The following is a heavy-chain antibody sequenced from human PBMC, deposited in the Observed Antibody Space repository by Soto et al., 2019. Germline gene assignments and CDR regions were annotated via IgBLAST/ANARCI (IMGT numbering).Heavy chain of an antibody. V-gene: IGHV3-33*01. CDR2: IWYDGSNK. J-gene: IGHJ4*02. CDR1: GFTFSSYG. D-gene: IGHD2-15*01. Sequence: QVQLVESGGGVVQPGRSLRLSCAASGFTFSSYGMHWVRQAPGKGLEWVAVIWYDGSNKYYADSVKGGFTISRDNSKNTLYLQMNSLRAEDTAVYYCARDKDYFAYWGQGTLVTVSS. CDR3: ARDKDYFAY.